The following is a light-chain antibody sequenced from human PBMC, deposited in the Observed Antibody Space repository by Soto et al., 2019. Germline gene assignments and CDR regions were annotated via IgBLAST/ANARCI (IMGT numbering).Light chain of an antibody. CDR2: SSD. CDR3: AAWDDSLNGWV. V-gene: IGLV1-44*01. J-gene: IGLJ3*02. Sequence: QSVLTQPPSASGTPGQRVTISCSGSSSNIGSNYVNWYQQLPGTAPKLLLYSSDRRPSGVPDRFSGSKSGTSASLAINGLQPEDEADYYCAAWDDSLNGWVFGGGTKLTVL. CDR1: SSNIGSNY.